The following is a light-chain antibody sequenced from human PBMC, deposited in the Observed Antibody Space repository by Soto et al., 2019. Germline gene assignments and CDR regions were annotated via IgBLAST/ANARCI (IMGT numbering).Light chain of an antibody. Sequence: DIQMTQSPSTLSASVGDRVTITCRASEKINKWLAWYQQKPGKAPKLLISATSSLQSGVPSRFSGSGSGTDFTLTISSLQPEDFATYYCQQSYSTPPGTFGQGTKVDIK. CDR3: QQSYSTPPGT. CDR2: ATS. J-gene: IGKJ1*01. CDR1: EKINKW. V-gene: IGKV1-39*01.